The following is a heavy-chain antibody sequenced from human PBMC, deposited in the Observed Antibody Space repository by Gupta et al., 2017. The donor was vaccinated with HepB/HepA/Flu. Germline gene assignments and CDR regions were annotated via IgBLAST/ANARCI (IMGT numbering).Heavy chain of an antibody. CDR2: INPNSGGT. D-gene: IGHD6-13*01. CDR3: ARGHHRYSSTSAYFQH. V-gene: IGHV1-2*02. J-gene: IGHJ1*01. Sequence: ASGYTFTGYYMHWVRQAPGQGLEWMGWINPNSGGTNYAQKFQGRVTMTRDTSISTAYMELSRLRSDDTAVYYCARGHHRYSSTSAYFQHWGQGTLVTVSA. CDR1: GYTFTGYY.